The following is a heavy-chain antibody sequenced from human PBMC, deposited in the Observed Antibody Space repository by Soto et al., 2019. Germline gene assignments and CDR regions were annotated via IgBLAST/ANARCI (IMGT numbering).Heavy chain of an antibody. Sequence: EVQLSESGGDLRQPGGSLRLSCAASGFTFTNYAMTWVRQTPGKGLEWVSGISASGGLKYYADSVRGRFTVSRDNSKNTLYLQMDNLRDEDTALYYCAREVGAPSGWLDPWGQGTQVTVSS. CDR1: GFTFTNYA. CDR2: ISASGGLK. CDR3: AREVGAPSGWLDP. V-gene: IGHV3-23*01. D-gene: IGHD1-26*01. J-gene: IGHJ5*02.